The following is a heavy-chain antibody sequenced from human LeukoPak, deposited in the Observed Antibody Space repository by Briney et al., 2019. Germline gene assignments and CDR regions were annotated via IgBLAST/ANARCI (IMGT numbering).Heavy chain of an antibody. CDR3: ARDGGFGFLAAFDI. J-gene: IGHJ3*02. Sequence: GGSLRLSCEVSGFTFSTYAMNWVRQAPGKGLEWVTAISGSGGSTYYADSVKGRFTISRDNAKNSLYLQMNSLRDEDTALYYCARDGGFGFLAAFDIWGQGTMVTVSS. D-gene: IGHD3-10*01. CDR2: ISGSGGST. V-gene: IGHV3-23*01. CDR1: GFTFSTYA.